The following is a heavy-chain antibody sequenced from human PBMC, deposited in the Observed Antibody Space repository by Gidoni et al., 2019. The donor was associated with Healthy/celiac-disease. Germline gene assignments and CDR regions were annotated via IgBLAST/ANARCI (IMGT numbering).Heavy chain of an antibody. J-gene: IGHJ1*01. D-gene: IGHD5-18*01. V-gene: IGHV3-23*01. CDR2: ISGSGGST. Sequence: EVQLLESGGGLVQPGGSLRPSCAASGLTFISYASSWVRQAPGKGLEWVSAISGSGGSTYYADSVKGRFTISRDNSKNTLYLQMNSLRAEDTAVYYCAKDLQVLGYGDISEYFQHWGQGTLVTVSS. CDR1: GLTFISYA. CDR3: AKDLQVLGYGDISEYFQH.